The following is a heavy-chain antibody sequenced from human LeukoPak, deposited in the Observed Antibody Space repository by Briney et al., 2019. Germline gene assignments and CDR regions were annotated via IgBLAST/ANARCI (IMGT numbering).Heavy chain of an antibody. J-gene: IGHJ4*02. D-gene: IGHD3-10*01. CDR1: GGSISSSTYY. V-gene: IGHV4-39*01. CDR2: INYSGST. Sequence: SETLSLTCTVSGGSISSSTYYWAWIRQPPGKGLEWIGSINYSGSTFYNPSLKSRVTISVDTSKNQFSLILSPVTAADTAVYFCARARLSIVRGITNFDYWGQGTVVTVSS. CDR3: ARARLSIVRGITNFDY.